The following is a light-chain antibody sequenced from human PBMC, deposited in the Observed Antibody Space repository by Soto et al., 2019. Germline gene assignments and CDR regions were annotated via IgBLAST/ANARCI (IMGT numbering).Light chain of an antibody. Sequence: QSVLTQPPSAYGTPGQRVTISCSGSSSNIGINAVNWYQQLPGTAPKLLMYDNNQRPSGVPDRGSGSKSGTSASLDISGLQSDEEADYYCASGDDSLNGLLFGTGTKVTVL. J-gene: IGLJ1*01. CDR1: SSNIGINA. CDR3: ASGDDSLNGLL. CDR2: DNN. V-gene: IGLV1-44*01.